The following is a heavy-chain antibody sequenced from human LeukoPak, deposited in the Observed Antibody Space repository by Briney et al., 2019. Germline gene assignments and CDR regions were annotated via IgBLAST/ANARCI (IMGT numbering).Heavy chain of an antibody. D-gene: IGHD6-19*01. V-gene: IGHV3-30*02. CDR3: AKVGSGWYGVDY. CDR2: IRYDATNE. J-gene: IGHJ4*02. CDR1: GFTFSNYG. Sequence: GGSPRLSCAASGFTFSNYGMHWVRRAPGKGLEWVAFIRYDATNEYYADSVKGRFTISRDNSKKILYLQMNSLRPEDTAVYSCAKVGSGWYGVDYWGQGALVTVSS.